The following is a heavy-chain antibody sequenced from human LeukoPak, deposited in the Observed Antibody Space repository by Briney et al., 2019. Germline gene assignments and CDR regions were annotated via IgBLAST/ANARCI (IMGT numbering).Heavy chain of an antibody. V-gene: IGHV3-53*01. CDR1: GFTVSSNY. D-gene: IGHD6-6*01. CDR2: IYSGGST. Sequence: PGGSLRLSCAASGFTVSSNYMSWVRQAPGKGLEWVSGIYSGGSTYYADSVKGRFTISRDNSKNTLYLQMNSLRAEDTAVYHCARARSSIAAYDYWGQGTLVTVSS. CDR3: ARARSSIAAYDY. J-gene: IGHJ4*02.